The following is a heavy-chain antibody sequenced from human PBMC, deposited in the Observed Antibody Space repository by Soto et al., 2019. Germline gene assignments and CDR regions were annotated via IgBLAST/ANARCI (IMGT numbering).Heavy chain of an antibody. Sequence: EVQLLESGGGLVQPGGSLRLSCAASGFTFSIQAMRWVRQAPGKGLEGVSAISSGGDNTFYADSVRGRFTVSRDNSKNTLYLQMNSLRAEDTATYYCARVGGTSGGKYYYMDVWGKGTTVTVSS. D-gene: IGHD3-10*01. CDR3: ARVGGTSGGKYYYMDV. CDR1: GFTFSIQA. J-gene: IGHJ6*03. V-gene: IGHV3-23*01. CDR2: ISSGGDNT.